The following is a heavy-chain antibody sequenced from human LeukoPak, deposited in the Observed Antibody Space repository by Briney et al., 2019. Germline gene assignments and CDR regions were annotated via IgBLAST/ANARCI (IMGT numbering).Heavy chain of an antibody. CDR3: ARVSSRWLQDYYFDY. D-gene: IGHD5-24*01. V-gene: IGHV4-30-4*01. CDR1: GGSISSGDYY. Sequence: SETLSLTCTVSGGSISSGDYYWSWLRQPPGKGVEWIGYIYYSGSTYYNPSLKSRVTISVDTSKNQFSLKLSSVTAADTAVYYCARVSSRWLQDYYFDYWGQGTLVTVSS. J-gene: IGHJ4*02. CDR2: IYYSGST.